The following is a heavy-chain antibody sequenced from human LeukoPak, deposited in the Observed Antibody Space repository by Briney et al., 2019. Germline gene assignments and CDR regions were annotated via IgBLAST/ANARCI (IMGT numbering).Heavy chain of an antibody. CDR1: GGSISPYY. J-gene: IGHJ4*02. Sequence: SETLPLTCTVSGGSISPYYWSWIRQPPGKGLEWIGYIYYSGSTNYNPSLKSRVTISVDTSKNQFSLRLSSVTAADTAVYYCARARGYCSSTSCSLDFGYWGQGTLVTVSS. CDR3: ARARGYCSSTSCSLDFGY. V-gene: IGHV4-59*01. CDR2: IYYSGST. D-gene: IGHD2-2*01.